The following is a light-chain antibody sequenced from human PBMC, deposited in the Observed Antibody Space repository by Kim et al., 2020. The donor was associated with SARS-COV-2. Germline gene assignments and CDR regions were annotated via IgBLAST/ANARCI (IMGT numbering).Light chain of an antibody. CDR3: YSAADNMRV. Sequence: SYELTQPSSVSVSPGQTAMITCSGDVLAKKYARWFQQKPGQAPVLVIYKDSERPSGIPERFSGSSSGTTVTLTISGAQVEDEADYYCYSAADNMRVFGGGTQLTVL. V-gene: IGLV3-27*01. CDR1: VLAKKY. J-gene: IGLJ3*02. CDR2: KDS.